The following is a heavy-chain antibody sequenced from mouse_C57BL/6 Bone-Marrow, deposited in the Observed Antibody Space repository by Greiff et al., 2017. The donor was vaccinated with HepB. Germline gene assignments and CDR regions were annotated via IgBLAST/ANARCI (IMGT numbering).Heavy chain of an antibody. V-gene: IGHV5-16*01. J-gene: IGHJ4*01. D-gene: IGHD1-1*01. Sequence: EVKLVESEGGLVQPGSSMKLSCTASGFTFSDYYMAWVRQVPEKGLEWVANINYDGSSTYYLDSLKSRFIISRDNAKNILYLQMSSLKSEDTATYYCARGYGYAMDYWGQGTSVTVSS. CDR1: GFTFSDYY. CDR3: ARGYGYAMDY. CDR2: INYDGSST.